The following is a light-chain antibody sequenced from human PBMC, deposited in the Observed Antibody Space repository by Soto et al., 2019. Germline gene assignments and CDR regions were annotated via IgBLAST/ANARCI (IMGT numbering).Light chain of an antibody. CDR3: QTWGTDVSV. Sequence: QAVLTQWTSASASLGASVKLTCTLSSGHSSYAIAWHQQQPEKGPRFLMRLNSDGSHNKGYGIPDRFSGSSSGAERYLTISSLQSEDEADYYCQTWGTDVSVFGGGTQLTVL. V-gene: IGLV4-69*01. CDR1: SGHSSYA. CDR2: LNSDGSH. J-gene: IGLJ7*01.